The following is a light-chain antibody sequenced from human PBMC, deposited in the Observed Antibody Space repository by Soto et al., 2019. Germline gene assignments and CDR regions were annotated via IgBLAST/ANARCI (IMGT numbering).Light chain of an antibody. J-gene: IGKJ1*01. CDR2: SAS. V-gene: IGKV1-27*01. Sequence: DIQMTQSPSSLSASVGDRVTITCRPSRGIGNALAWYQQKPGTVPKLLIHSASTLQSGVPSRFSGSGSGTDFTLTISSLEPEDLAVYYCQQRSNWPRTFGQGTKVDIK. CDR3: QQRSNWPRT. CDR1: RGIGNA.